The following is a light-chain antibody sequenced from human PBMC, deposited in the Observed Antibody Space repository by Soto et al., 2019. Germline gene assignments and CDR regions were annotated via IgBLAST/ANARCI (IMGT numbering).Light chain of an antibody. CDR2: GAS. J-gene: IGKJ1*01. Sequence: SQTISSRYLTWYQQKSGQVPRLLIYGASSRATGIPDRFSGSGCGTDFTFTISSLEPEDVAVYYCHHSGNSHGTFGQGTKVDIK. CDR3: HHSGNSHGT. V-gene: IGKV3-20*01. CDR1: QTISSRY.